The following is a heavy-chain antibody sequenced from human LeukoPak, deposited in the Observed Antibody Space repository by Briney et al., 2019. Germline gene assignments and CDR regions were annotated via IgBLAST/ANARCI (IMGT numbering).Heavy chain of an antibody. CDR3: ARGGVVVVAAMPDY. V-gene: IGHV3-30*02. CDR2: IRYDESNK. CDR1: GFTFSSYG. J-gene: IGHJ4*02. D-gene: IGHD2-15*01. Sequence: GGSLRLSCAASGFTFSSYGLHWVRQAPGKGLEWVAFIRYDESNKYYADSVKGRFTISRDNAKNSLYLQMNSLRAEDTALYYCARGGVVVVAAMPDYWGQGTLVTVSS.